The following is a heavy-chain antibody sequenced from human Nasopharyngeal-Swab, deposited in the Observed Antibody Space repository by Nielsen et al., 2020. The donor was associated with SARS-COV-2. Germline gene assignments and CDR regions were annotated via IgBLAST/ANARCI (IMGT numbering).Heavy chain of an antibody. CDR2: INAGNGNT. V-gene: IGHV1-3*01. CDR3: AIRSIAALHPIDY. J-gene: IGHJ4*02. CDR1: LYTFTSYA. D-gene: IGHD6-6*01. Sequence: ASVTVSCKASLYTFTSYAMHWVRQAPGQRLEWMGWINAGNGNTKYSQKFQGRVTITRDTSASTAYMELSSLRSEDTAVYYCAIRSIAALHPIDYWGQGTLVTVSS.